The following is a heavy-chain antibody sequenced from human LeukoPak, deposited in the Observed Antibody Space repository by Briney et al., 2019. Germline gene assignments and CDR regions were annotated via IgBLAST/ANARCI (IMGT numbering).Heavy chain of an antibody. V-gene: IGHV4-39*01. J-gene: IGHJ4*02. CDR1: SSYA. CDR3: ARLGSGYHLDY. D-gene: IGHD3-22*01. Sequence: SSYAMSWIRQPPGKGLEWIGSIYYSGSTYYNPSLKSRVTISVDTSKNQFSLKLSSVTAADTAVYYCARLGSGYHLDYWGQGTLVTVSS. CDR2: IYYSGST.